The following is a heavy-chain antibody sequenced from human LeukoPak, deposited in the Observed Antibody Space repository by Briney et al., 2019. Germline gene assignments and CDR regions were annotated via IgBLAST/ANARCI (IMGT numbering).Heavy chain of an antibody. CDR2: INHSGST. D-gene: IGHD3-16*01. CDR1: GGSFSGYY. CDR3: ARDNPFKYDYVN. Sequence: SETLSLTCAVYGGSFSGYYWNWIRQPPGKGLEWIGEINHSGSTNYNPSLKSRVTISVDTSKYQFSLKLSSVTAADTAVYYCARDNPFKYDYVNWGQGTLVTVSS. V-gene: IGHV4-34*01. J-gene: IGHJ4*02.